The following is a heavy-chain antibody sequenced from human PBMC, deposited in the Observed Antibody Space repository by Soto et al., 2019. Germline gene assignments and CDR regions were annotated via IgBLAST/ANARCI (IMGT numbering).Heavy chain of an antibody. CDR1: GGSFSGYY. J-gene: IGHJ6*02. Sequence: SETLSLTCAVYGGSFSGYYWSWIRQPPGKGLEWIGEINHSGSTNYNPSLKSRVTISVDTSKNQFSLKLSSVTAADTAVYYCAREDRYCSSTSCYTFGMDVWGQGTTVTVSS. CDR3: AREDRYCSSTSCYTFGMDV. D-gene: IGHD2-2*02. CDR2: INHSGST. V-gene: IGHV4-34*01.